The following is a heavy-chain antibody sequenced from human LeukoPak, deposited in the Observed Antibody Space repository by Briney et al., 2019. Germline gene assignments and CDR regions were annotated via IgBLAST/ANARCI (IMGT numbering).Heavy chain of an antibody. CDR2: ISSSGSGI. J-gene: IGHJ4*02. CDR3: VRASTSGWYAMAYFDF. Sequence: GSSLRLSCAASGFTFSRNVMHWVRQAPGKGLEWVSYISSSGSGIYYADSVKGRFTISRDNAKNSQSLQMNSLRVEDTAIYYCVRASTSGWYAMAYFDFWGQGTLVTVSS. V-gene: IGHV3-48*03. D-gene: IGHD6-19*01. CDR1: GFTFSRNV.